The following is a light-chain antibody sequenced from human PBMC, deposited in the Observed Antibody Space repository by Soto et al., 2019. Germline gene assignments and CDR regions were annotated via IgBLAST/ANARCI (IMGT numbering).Light chain of an antibody. J-gene: IGKJ1*01. CDR2: AAS. CDR3: QQYKGYLRT. Sequence: DIQMTQSPPTLSASVGDRVTITCRASQTISSWLAWYQQKPGKAPKLLIYAASTLESGVSSRFSGRGSGTEFTLTINSLQPEDFATYYCQQYKGYLRTFGQGTKVDIK. CDR1: QTISSW. V-gene: IGKV1-5*01.